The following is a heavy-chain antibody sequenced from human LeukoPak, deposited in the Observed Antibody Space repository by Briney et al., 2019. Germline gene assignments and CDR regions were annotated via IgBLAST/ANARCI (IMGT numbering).Heavy chain of an antibody. Sequence: PGGSLRLSCAASGFTFRNYRMNWVRQAPGKGLEWVSYISSSGNTIYYADSVKGRFTISRDNAKNSLYLQMNSLRAEDTAVYYCARDVYFRMTTMTLYYFDYWGQGTLVTVSS. CDR3: ARDVYFRMTTMTLYYFDY. CDR2: ISSSGNTI. J-gene: IGHJ4*02. V-gene: IGHV3-48*04. CDR1: GFTFRNYR. D-gene: IGHD4-17*01.